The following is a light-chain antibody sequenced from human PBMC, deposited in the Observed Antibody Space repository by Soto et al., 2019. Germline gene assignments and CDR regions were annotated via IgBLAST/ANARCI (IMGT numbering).Light chain of an antibody. CDR2: KAS. CDR3: HGWA. Sequence: DIPMTQSPSTLSASVGDNVTITCRASQSITRGLAWYQQKPGKAPELLIYKASSLKSGVPSRFSGSGSGTQFTLTISSLQPDDFATYYCHGWAFGQGTKVEIK. CDR1: QSITRG. J-gene: IGKJ1*01. V-gene: IGKV1-5*03.